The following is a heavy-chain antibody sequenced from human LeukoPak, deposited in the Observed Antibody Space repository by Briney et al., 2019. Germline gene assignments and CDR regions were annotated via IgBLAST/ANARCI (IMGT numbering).Heavy chain of an antibody. CDR1: GFTFSSYA. CDR3: ARDINYYYGMDV. Sequence: GGSLRLSCAASGFTFSSYAMHWVRQAPGKGLEWVAVISYDGSNKYYADSVKGRFTISRDNSTNTLYLQMNSLRAEDTAVYYCARDINYYYGMDVWGQGTTVTVSS. D-gene: IGHD1-14*01. CDR2: ISYDGSNK. J-gene: IGHJ6*02. V-gene: IGHV3-30-3*01.